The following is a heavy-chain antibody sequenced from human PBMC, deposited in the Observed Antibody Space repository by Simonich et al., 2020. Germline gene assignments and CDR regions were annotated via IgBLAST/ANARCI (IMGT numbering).Heavy chain of an antibody. D-gene: IGHD7-27*01. J-gene: IGHJ6*03. CDR2: IKQDGSEK. CDR1: GFTFSSYW. Sequence: EVQLVESGGGLVQPGGSLRLSCAASGFTFSSYWMSWVRQAPGKGVEWVANIKQDGSEKYYVDSVKGRFTISRDNAKNSLYLQMNSMRAEDTAGYYCARDGLGTAYYYYMDVWGKGTTVTVAS. CDR3: ARDGLGTAYYYYMDV. V-gene: IGHV3-7*01.